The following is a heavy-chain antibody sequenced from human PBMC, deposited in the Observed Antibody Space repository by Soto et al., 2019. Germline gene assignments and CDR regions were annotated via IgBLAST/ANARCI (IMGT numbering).Heavy chain of an antibody. Sequence: EVQLVESGGGLVQPGGSLRLSCAASGFTSSGYDMHWVRQATGKGLEWVSTIGTAGDTYYPGSVKGRFTISRENAKNSLYLQMNSLRAGDTAVYYCLRLAVAGTPYGMDVWGQGTTVTVSS. D-gene: IGHD6-19*01. CDR3: LRLAVAGTPYGMDV. CDR2: IGTAGDT. J-gene: IGHJ6*02. CDR1: GFTSSGYD. V-gene: IGHV3-13*01.